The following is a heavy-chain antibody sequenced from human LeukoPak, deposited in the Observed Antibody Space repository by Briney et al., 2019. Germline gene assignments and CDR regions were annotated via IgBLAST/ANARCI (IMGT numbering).Heavy chain of an antibody. CDR1: GGSFSGYY. CDR2: INHSGST. V-gene: IGHV4-34*01. Sequence: SETLSLTCAVYGGSFSGYYWSWIRQPPGKGLEWIGEINHSGSTNHNPSLKSRVTISVDTSKNQFSLKLSSVTAADTAVYYCARQYSSGWYFSFDYWGQGTLVTVSS. D-gene: IGHD6-19*01. CDR3: ARQYSSGWYFSFDY. J-gene: IGHJ4*02.